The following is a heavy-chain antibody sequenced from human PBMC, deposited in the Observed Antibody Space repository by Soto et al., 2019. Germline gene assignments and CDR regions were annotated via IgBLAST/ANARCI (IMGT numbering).Heavy chain of an antibody. CDR3: AKHLGDASPASFRWLDP. Sequence: PGGSLRLSCAASGFSFSSYAMSWVRQAPGKGLEWVSSIGGIGDYTSYADSVKGRFSISRDNSKNTLYLQMNSLRGEDTAVYYCAKHLGDASPASFRWLDPWGQGTLVTVSS. CDR2: IGGIGDYT. CDR1: GFSFSSYA. J-gene: IGHJ5*02. D-gene: IGHD3-16*01. V-gene: IGHV3-23*01.